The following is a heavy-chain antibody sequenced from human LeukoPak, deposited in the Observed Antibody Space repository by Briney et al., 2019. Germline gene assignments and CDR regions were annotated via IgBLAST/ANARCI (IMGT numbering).Heavy chain of an antibody. V-gene: IGHV4-59*08. CDR3: ARHNLWFGESAFDY. Sequence: SETLSLTCTVSGGSLSSYYWSWIRQPPGTGLEWVGYIYYSGSTNYNPSLKSRVTISVDTSKHQFSLKLSSVTAADTAVYYCARHNLWFGESAFDYWGQGTLVTVSS. CDR1: GGSLSSYY. CDR2: IYYSGST. J-gene: IGHJ4*02. D-gene: IGHD3-10*01.